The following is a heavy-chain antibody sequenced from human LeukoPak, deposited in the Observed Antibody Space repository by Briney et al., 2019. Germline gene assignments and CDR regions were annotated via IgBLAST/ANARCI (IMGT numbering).Heavy chain of an antibody. D-gene: IGHD3-10*01. CDR1: GFTVSSNY. Sequence: GGSLRLSCAASGFTVSSNYMSWVRQAPGRGLEWVSVTYSGGSTYYADSVKGRFTISRDNSKNTLFLQMNSLRAGDTAVYYCARGTVTMVDYWGQGTLVTVSS. V-gene: IGHV3-66*01. J-gene: IGHJ4*02. CDR2: TYSGGST. CDR3: ARGTVTMVDY.